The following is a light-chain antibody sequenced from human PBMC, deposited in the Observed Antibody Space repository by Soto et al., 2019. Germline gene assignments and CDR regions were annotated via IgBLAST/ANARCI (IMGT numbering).Light chain of an antibody. CDR2: GDT. J-gene: IGLJ2*01. Sequence: QSVLTQPPSVSGAPGQRDTISCTGSSSNIGAGYDVHWYQQLPGTAPKLLIYGDTNRPSGVPDRFSGSKSATSASLVITGLQAEDEADYYCQSYDTALNVYVVFGGGTKLTVL. CDR3: QSYDTALNVYVV. CDR1: SSNIGAGYD. V-gene: IGLV1-40*01.